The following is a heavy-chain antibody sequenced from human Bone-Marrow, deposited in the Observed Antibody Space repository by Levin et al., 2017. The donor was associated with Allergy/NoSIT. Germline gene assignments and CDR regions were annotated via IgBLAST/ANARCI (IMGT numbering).Heavy chain of an antibody. CDR2: ISAYDGST. J-gene: IGHJ4*02. CDR3: PRDSVPVFYYGSGTYNHFFDY. CDR1: GYTFSSYV. Sequence: WASVKVSCKVSGYTFSSYVISWVRQAPGQGLEWMGWISAYDGSTNSAQRLQGRVTMTTDTSTSTAYMELGSLRSDDTAVYYLPRDSVPVFYYGSGTYNHFFDYWGQGTLVTVSS. D-gene: IGHD3-10*01. V-gene: IGHV1-18*01.